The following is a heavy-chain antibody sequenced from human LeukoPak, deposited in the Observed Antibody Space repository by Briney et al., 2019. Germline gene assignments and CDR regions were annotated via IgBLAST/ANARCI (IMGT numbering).Heavy chain of an antibody. CDR3: ARVMYYDFWSGYYTNAFDI. Sequence: SETLSLTCTVSGGAISSYYWSWIRQPPGKGLEWIWYIYYTGRTNYHPSLKSCVTMSVDTSNQFSLKLSSATAADTALYYCARVMYYDFWSGYYTNAFDIWGQGTMVTVSS. CDR1: GGAISSYY. J-gene: IGHJ3*02. CDR2: IYYTGRT. D-gene: IGHD3-3*01. V-gene: IGHV4-59*01.